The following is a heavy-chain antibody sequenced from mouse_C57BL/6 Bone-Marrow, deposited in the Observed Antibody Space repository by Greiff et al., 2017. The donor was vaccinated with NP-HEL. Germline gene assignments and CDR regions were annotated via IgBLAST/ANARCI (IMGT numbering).Heavy chain of an antibody. CDR2: ISGGGGNT. CDR3: ARLYYGNCFGY. D-gene: IGHD2-1*01. Sequence: EVQLQESGGGLVKPGGSLKLSCAASGFTFSSYTMSWVRQTPEKRLEWVATISGGGGNTSSPASGKGRFTISKDNAKKPLYLQMSSLRSEDTALYYCARLYYGNCFGYWGQGTTLTVSS. V-gene: IGHV5-9*01. J-gene: IGHJ2*01. CDR1: GFTFSSYT.